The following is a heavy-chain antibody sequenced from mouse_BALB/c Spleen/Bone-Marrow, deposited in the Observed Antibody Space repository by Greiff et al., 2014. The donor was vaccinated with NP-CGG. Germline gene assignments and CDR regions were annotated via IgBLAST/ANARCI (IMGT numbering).Heavy chain of an antibody. Sequence: QVQLQQSGPELVKPGASARISCKASGYTFTSYYIHWVKQRPGQGLEWIGWIYPGNVNTKYNEKFKGKATLTADKSSSTAYMQLSSLTPEDSAVYFCARDTMDYWGQGTSVTVSS. CDR1: GYTFTSYY. V-gene: IGHV1S56*01. CDR3: ARDTMDY. J-gene: IGHJ4*01. CDR2: IYPGNVNT.